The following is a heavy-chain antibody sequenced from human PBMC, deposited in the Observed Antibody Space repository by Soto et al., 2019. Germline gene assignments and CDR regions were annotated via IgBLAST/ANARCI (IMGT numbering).Heavy chain of an antibody. J-gene: IGHJ4*02. CDR2: IYPDGNGK. CDR1: GFTFSSHT. CDR3: ASEDERWRDWTLGY. Sequence: DLVESGGGVVQPGGSLRLSCVASGFTFSSHTMHWVRQAPGKGLEWVTFIYPDGNGKYYTDSVKGRFTPSRDNSKNTMYLQMNRLRVADTAGYYCASEDERWRDWTLGYWGQGVLVTVSS. V-gene: IGHV3-30-3*01. D-gene: IGHD6-13*01.